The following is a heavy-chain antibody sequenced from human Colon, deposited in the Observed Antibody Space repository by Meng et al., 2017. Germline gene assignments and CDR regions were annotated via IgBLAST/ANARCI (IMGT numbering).Heavy chain of an antibody. CDR1: GGSISDYY. CDR3: ARDHAPFDYGLSRPGLDP. Sequence: VHLQEARHGLVKPSETLSLTCNVSGGSISDYYWNWIRQPVGKGLEWIGRIRGSGSTNFNPSLKSRVTMSVDTSKNQFSLKLYSVTAADTAVYFCARDHAPFDYGLSRPGLDPWGQGTLVTVSS. J-gene: IGHJ5*02. V-gene: IGHV4-4*07. CDR2: IRGSGST. D-gene: IGHD4/OR15-4a*01.